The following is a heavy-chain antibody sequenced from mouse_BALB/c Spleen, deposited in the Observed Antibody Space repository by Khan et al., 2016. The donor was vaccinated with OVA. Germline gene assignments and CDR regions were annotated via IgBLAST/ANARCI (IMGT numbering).Heavy chain of an antibody. J-gene: IGHJ3*01. Sequence: EVELVESGGGLVRPGGSLKLSCAASGFAFSSYDMSWVRQTPEKRLEWVATISTSGSYTYYPDSAKGRFTISRDTARNTLYLQMNSLSSEDTALYYCSRPSYYGNPWFTYWGQGTLVTVSA. D-gene: IGHD2-10*01. CDR1: GFAFSSYD. V-gene: IGHV5-9*02. CDR2: ISTSGSYT. CDR3: SRPSYYGNPWFTY.